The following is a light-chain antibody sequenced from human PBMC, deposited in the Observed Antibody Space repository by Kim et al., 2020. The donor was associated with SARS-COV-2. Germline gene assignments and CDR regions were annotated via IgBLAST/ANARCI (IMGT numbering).Light chain of an antibody. CDR2: YDS. J-gene: IGLJ2*01. CDR3: QVWDSSSDHRV. V-gene: IGLV3-21*04. CDR1: NLGSKS. Sequence: APRKTARITCGGNNLGSKSVHWYQQKPGQAPVLVIYYDSDRPSGIPERFSGSNSGNTATLTISRVEAGDEADYYCQVWDSSSDHRVFGGGTQLTVL.